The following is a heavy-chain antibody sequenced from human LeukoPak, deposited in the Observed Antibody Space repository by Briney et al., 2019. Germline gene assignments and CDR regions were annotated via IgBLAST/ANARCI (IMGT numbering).Heavy chain of an antibody. J-gene: IGHJ4*02. CDR2: IITMFGTV. Sequence: SVKLSCKASGGTCSSYASSCVRQAPGQGLEWMGGIITMFGTVKYAKKLQGRVTLRTDESTSTAYMELSSLTSEDTAVYYCVFDSSGYLSRSLPPYFDHWGQGTLVIVS. V-gene: IGHV1-69*05. D-gene: IGHD3-22*01. CDR3: VFDSSGYLSRSLPPYFDH. CDR1: GGTCSSYA.